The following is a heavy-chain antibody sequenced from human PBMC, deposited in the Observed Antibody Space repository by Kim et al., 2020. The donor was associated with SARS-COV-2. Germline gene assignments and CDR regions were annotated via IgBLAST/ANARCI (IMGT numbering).Heavy chain of an antibody. Sequence: SETLSLTCTVSGGSVSSGSYYWSWIRQPPGKGLEWIGYIYYSGSTNYNPSLKSRVTISVDTSKNQFSLKLSSVTAADTAVYYCERGMDSSGYYLLFDYWG. CDR2: IYYSGST. CDR3: ERGMDSSGYYLLFDY. J-gene: IGHJ4*01. D-gene: IGHD3-22*01. CDR1: GGSVSSGSYY. V-gene: IGHV4-61*01.